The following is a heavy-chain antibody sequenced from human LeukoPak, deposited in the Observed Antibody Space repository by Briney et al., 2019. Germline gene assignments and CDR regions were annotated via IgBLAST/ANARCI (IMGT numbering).Heavy chain of an antibody. V-gene: IGHV3-23*01. CDR3: AKRGVVIRVILVGFHKEAYYFDS. Sequence: GGSLRLSCVVSGITLSNYGMSWVRQAPGKGLEWVAGISGSGGSTNYADSVKGRFTISRDNPKNTLYLQMNSLRAEDTAVYFCAKRGVVIRVILVGFHKEAYYFDSWGQGALVTVSA. CDR1: GITLSNYG. CDR2: ISGSGGST. D-gene: IGHD3-22*01. J-gene: IGHJ4*02.